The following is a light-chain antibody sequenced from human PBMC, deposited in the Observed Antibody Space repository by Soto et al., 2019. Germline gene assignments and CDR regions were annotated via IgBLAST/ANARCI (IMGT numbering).Light chain of an antibody. CDR3: QQFHSYALP. V-gene: IGKV1-13*02. Sequence: AIQLTQSPSSLPASVGDRVIISCRASQGISSALAWYQQKPGRAPRLLIYDASSLQSGVPSRFSGSGSGTDCTLTISSLQPEEFATYYCQQFHSYALPFGGGTKVEIK. CDR2: DAS. CDR1: QGISSA. J-gene: IGKJ4*01.